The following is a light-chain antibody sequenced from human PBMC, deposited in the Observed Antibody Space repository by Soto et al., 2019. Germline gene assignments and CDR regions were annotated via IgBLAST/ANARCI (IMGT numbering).Light chain of an antibody. J-gene: IGLJ1*01. CDR3: SSYTSSSTGV. CDR2: DVS. Sequence: QSALTQSASVSGSPGQSITISCTGTSSDVGGYNYVSWYQQHPGKAPKLMIYDVSNRPSGVSNRFSGSKSGNTASLTISGLQAEDEADYYCSSYTSSSTGVVGTGTKLTVL. CDR1: SSDVGGYNY. V-gene: IGLV2-14*01.